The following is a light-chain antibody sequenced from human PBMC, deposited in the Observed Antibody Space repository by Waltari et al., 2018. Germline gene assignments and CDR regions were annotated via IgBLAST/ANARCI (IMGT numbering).Light chain of an antibody. V-gene: IGKV3-20*01. J-gene: IGKJ2*03. Sequence: EIVLTQSPGTLSLSPGEGATLPCRASQRVANHYVAWYRQKPGQAPSLLIYYASSRATGVPDRISGSGSGTDFTLTLSRLEPEDFAVYFCQLYDSTHGFSFGQGTKLEIK. CDR1: QRVANHY. CDR2: YAS. CDR3: QLYDSTHGFS.